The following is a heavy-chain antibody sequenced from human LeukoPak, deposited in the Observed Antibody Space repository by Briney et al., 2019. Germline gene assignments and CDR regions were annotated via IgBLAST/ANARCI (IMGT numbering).Heavy chain of an antibody. D-gene: IGHD3-10*01. Sequence: GGSLRLSCSASGFTFSSYAMHWVRQAPGKGPEYVSAISSNGGSTYYADSVKGRFTISRDNSKNTLYLQMSSLRAEDTAVYYCVKGSRPDAFDIWGQGTMVTVSS. CDR1: GFTFSSYA. J-gene: IGHJ3*02. V-gene: IGHV3-64D*06. CDR2: ISSNGGST. CDR3: VKGSRPDAFDI.